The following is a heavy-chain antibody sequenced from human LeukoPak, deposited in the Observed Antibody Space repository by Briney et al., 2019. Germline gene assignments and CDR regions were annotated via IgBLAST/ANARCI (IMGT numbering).Heavy chain of an antibody. J-gene: IGHJ4*02. D-gene: IGHD6-19*01. CDR3: AKSMTQWLVRPPPGY. CDR2: ISYDGSNK. V-gene: IGHV3-30*18. Sequence: PGRSLRLSCAASGFTFSSYGMHWVRQAPGKGLEWVAVISYDGSNKYYADSVKGRFTISRDNSKNTLYLQMNSLRAEDTAVYYCAKSMTQWLVRPPPGYWGQGTLVTVSS. CDR1: GFTFSSYG.